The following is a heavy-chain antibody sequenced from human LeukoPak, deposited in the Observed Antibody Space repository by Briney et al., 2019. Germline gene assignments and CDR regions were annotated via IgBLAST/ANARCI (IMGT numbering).Heavy chain of an antibody. V-gene: IGHV3-23*01. D-gene: IGHD3-3*01. CDR2: ISGSGGST. CDR1: GFTFSSYA. J-gene: IGHJ4*02. Sequence: PGGSLRLSCAASGFTFSSYAMSWVRQAPGKGPEWVSAISGSGGSTHYADSVKGRFTISRDNSKNTLYLQMNSLRAEDTAVYYCAKLRSDFWSGYYDWGQGTLVTVSS. CDR3: AKLRSDFWSGYYD.